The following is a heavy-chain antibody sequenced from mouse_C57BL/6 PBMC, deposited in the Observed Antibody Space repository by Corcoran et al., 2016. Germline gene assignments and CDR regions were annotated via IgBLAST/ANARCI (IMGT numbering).Heavy chain of an antibody. J-gene: IGHJ2*01. CDR2: IYTGSGST. V-gene: IGHV1-55*01. CDR1: GYTFPSYW. Sequence: QVQLKQPGAELVKPGASVKMSCKASGYTFPSYWITWVKQRPGQGVEWIGDIYTGSGSTNYNEKFKSKATLTVDTSASTAYMKLSSLTSEDSAVDYCSRDPYGTLRDFDYLGQGTTLTVSS. CDR3: SRDPYGTLRDFDY. D-gene: IGHD1-1*01.